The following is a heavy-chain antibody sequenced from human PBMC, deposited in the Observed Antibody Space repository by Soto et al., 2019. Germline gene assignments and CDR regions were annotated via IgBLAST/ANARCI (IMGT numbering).Heavy chain of an antibody. V-gene: IGHV3-48*02. Sequence: GGSLRLSCVASGFTFSSYSINWVRQAPGKGLEWVSYISSSSSTIYYADSVKGRFTISRDNAKNSLYLQMNSLRDEDTAVYYCATTTYYYGSGTYSRDYWGQGTLVTVSS. CDR2: ISSSSSTI. CDR3: ATTTYYYGSGTYSRDY. D-gene: IGHD3-10*01. CDR1: GFTFSSYS. J-gene: IGHJ4*02.